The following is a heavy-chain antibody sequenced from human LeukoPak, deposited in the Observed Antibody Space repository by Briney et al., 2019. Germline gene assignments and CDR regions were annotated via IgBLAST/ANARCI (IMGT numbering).Heavy chain of an antibody. D-gene: IGHD3-10*01. V-gene: IGHV3-74*01. CDR3: AKALGELLFGYYYGMDV. J-gene: IGHJ6*02. CDR1: GFTFSNYM. Sequence: PGGSLRLSCAASGFTFSNYMMHWVRQAPGKGLVWVSRIKSDGITITYADSVKGRFTISRDNAKDTLYLQMNSLRAEDTAVYYCAKALGELLFGYYYGMDVWGQGTTVTVSS. CDR2: IKSDGITI.